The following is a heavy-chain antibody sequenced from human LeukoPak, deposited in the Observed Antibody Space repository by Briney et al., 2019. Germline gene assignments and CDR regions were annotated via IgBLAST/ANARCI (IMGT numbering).Heavy chain of an antibody. J-gene: IGHJ4*02. D-gene: IGHD4-23*01. CDR3: ARFLRGKGY. CDR1: GGSISSGDYY. Sequence: PSQTLSLTCTVSGGSISSGDYYWRWLRQPPGTGLEWIGYIYYSGSTYYNPSLKSRVTISVDTSKNQVCLKLSSVTAADTAVYYCARFLRGKGYWGQGTLVTVSS. CDR2: IYYSGST. V-gene: IGHV4-30-4*08.